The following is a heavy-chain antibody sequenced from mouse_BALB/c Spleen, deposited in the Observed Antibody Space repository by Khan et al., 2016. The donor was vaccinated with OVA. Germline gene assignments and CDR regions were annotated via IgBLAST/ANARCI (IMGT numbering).Heavy chain of an antibody. CDR1: DYTFTNYW. D-gene: IGHD1-1*01. J-gene: IGHJ3*01. CDR2: INPSTDYT. V-gene: IGHV1-7*01. CDR3: VNHGSSSAWFTY. Sequence: VQLQESGAELAKPGASVKMSCKASDYTFTNYWMHWVKQRPGQGLEWIGYINPSTDYTEYNQKFKDKATLTADKSSSTAYMQLRSLTSEDSAVYYCVNHGSSSAWFTYWGQGTLVTVSA.